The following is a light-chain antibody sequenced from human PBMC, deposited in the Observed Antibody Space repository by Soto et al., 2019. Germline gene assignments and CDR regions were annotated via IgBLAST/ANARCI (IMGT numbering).Light chain of an antibody. J-gene: IGKJ3*01. V-gene: IGKV1-39*01. CDR2: AAS. CDR1: QDIGTF. CDR3: QQSYSTPQIT. Sequence: DFQMTQSPSSLSASVGDTVTITCRASQDIGTFLNWYQQKTGKAPKLLIYAASDLLSGVSSRFSGSGSGTDFTLTISSLQPEDFATYYCQQSYSTPQITFGPGTKLAMK.